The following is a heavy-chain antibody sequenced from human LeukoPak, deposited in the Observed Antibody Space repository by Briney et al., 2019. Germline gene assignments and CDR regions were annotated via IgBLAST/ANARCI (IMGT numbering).Heavy chain of an antibody. J-gene: IGHJ4*02. D-gene: IGHD2-8*01. CDR3: ASRGLYSDTNGYHPY. CDR1: GFSVSNNY. CDR2: IFGGGKT. Sequence: GGSLRLSCAASGFSVSNNYINWVRQAPGKGLEWVSIIFGGGKTYYADSVKGRFTISGDNSNNALFLQMNSLRAEDTGVYYCASRGLYSDTNGYHPYWGQGTLVTVSS. V-gene: IGHV3-66*01.